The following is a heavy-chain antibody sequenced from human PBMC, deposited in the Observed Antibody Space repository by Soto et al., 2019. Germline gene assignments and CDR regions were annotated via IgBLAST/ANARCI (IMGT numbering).Heavy chain of an antibody. CDR1: GFTFSSYW. CDR2: IKQDGSEK. J-gene: IGHJ3*02. D-gene: IGHD6-19*01. Sequence: GGSLRLSCAASGFTFSSYWMSWVRQAPGKGLEWVANIKQDGSEKYYVDSVKGRFTIPRDNSKNSLYLQMNSLRAEDTAVYYCAKEIVALAGDAFDIWGQGTMVTVSS. V-gene: IGHV3-7*01. CDR3: AKEIVALAGDAFDI.